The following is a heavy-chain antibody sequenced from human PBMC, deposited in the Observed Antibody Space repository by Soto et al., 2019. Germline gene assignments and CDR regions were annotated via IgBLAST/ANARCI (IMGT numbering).Heavy chain of an antibody. CDR2: IDLTGSPT. V-gene: IGHV3-23*05. Sequence: PWGSMRLPCAVSGGSISDFCMNWFSQAPGKGLEWVSFIDLTGSPTYYSDSVKGRFTVSKDISKKTVYLQMNSLRVEDTAIYYCAKDRVSDGIYSSDYWGRGVLVTVSS. CDR3: AKDRVSDGIYSSDY. J-gene: IGHJ4*02. D-gene: IGHD2-15*01. CDR1: GGSISDFC.